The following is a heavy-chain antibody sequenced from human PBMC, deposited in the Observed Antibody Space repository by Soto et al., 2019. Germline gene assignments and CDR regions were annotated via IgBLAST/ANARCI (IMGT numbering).Heavy chain of an antibody. CDR2: IWYDGSNK. CDR1: GFTFSSYG. CDR3: ARLAVAGQNYYYYYMDV. D-gene: IGHD6-19*01. V-gene: IGHV3-33*01. Sequence: GSLRLSCAASGFTFSSYGMHWVRQAPGKGLEWVAVIWYDGSNKYYADSVKGRFTISRDNSKNTLYLQMNSLRAEDTAVYYCARLAVAGQNYYYYYMDVWGKGTTVTVSS. J-gene: IGHJ6*03.